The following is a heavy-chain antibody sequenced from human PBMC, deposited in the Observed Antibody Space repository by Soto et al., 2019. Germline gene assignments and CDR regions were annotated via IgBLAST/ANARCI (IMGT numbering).Heavy chain of an antibody. V-gene: IGHV3-30-3*01. J-gene: IGHJ6*02. CDR2: ISYNGSNK. CDR1: GFTFSSYA. CDR3: ARQRYGDYENYYGMDV. Sequence: PGGSLRLSCAASGFTFSSYAMHWVRQAPGKGLEWVAVISYNGSNKYYADSVKGRFTISRDNSKNTLYLQMNSLRAEDTAVYYCARQRYGDYENYYGMDVWGQGTTVTVSS. D-gene: IGHD4-17*01.